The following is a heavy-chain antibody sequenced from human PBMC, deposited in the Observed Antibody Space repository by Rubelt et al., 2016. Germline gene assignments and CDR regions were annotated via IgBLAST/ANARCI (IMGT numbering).Heavy chain of an antibody. D-gene: IGHD3-3*01. V-gene: IGHV3-7*03. CDR2: IKQEGSEK. CDR1: GFTFSSYW. Sequence: EVQLVESGGGLVQPGGSLRLSCAASGFTFSSYWMNWVRQAPGKGLEWVAKIKQEGSEKYYVDSVMGRFTISRDNAKNSLSLQMNSLRAEDTAVYYCARAVVKGPYDFWSGYYDVWGQGTTVIVSS. J-gene: IGHJ6*02. CDR3: ARAVVKGPYDFWSGYYDV.